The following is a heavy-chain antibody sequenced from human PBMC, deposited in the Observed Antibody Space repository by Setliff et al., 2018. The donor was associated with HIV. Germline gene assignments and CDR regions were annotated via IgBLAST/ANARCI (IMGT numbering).Heavy chain of an antibody. CDR3: ARGALLAVFDFDH. Sequence: GASVKVSCKASGYTFSVYYIHWVRQAPGQGLEWMGWINPNNGGTNYAQKFQGRVTMTRDTSISTAYMDLSRLRSDDTAVYFCARGALLAVFDFDHWGHGTQVTVSS. CDR1: GYTFSVYY. J-gene: IGHJ4*01. D-gene: IGHD3-10*01. CDR2: INPNNGGT. V-gene: IGHV1-2*02.